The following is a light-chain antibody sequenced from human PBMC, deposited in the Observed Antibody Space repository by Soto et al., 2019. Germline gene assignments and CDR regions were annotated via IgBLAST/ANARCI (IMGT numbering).Light chain of an antibody. J-gene: IGKJ1*01. CDR1: QGVSSTY. CDR2: GAS. CDR3: QLYGSSLWT. V-gene: IGKV3-20*01. Sequence: DIVLTQSPGTLSLSPGERATLSCRASQGVSSTYLAWYQQKPGQAPRLLIYGASARATGIPDRFSGSASGTDFTLTISRLEPEEFAVYYCQLYGSSLWTFGQGTKVEIK.